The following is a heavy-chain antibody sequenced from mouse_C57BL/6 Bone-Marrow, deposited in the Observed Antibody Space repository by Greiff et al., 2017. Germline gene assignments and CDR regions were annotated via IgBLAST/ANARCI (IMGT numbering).Heavy chain of an antibody. V-gene: IGHV1-26*01. CDR2: INPNNGGT. J-gene: IGHJ4*01. CDR3: ARLFLDYAMDY. Sequence: EVQLQQSGPELVKPGASVKISCKASGYTFTDYYMNWVKQSHGKSLEWIGDINPNNGGTSYNQKFKGKATLTVDKSSSTAYMELRSLTSEDSAVYYCARLFLDYAMDYWGQGTSVTVSS. CDR1: GYTFTDYY.